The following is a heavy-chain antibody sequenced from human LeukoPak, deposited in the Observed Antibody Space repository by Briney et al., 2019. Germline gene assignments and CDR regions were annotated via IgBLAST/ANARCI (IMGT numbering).Heavy chain of an antibody. CDR2: IYPNSGGT. D-gene: IGHD2-15*01. V-gene: IGHV1-2*02. CDR1: GYTFTGYY. CDR3: ARFLGYCSAGSCYFDY. J-gene: IGHJ4*02. Sequence: ASVKVSCKASGYTFTGYYVHWVRQAPGQGLEWRGWIYPNSGGTKYAQKFQGRVTMTRDTSIHTAYMELSSLRSDDTAVYYCARFLGYCSAGSCYFDYWGQGTLVTVSS.